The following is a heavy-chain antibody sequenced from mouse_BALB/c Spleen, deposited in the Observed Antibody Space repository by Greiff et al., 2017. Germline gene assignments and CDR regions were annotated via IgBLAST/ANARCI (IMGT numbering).Heavy chain of an antibody. CDR2: ILPGSGST. Sequence: VQLQQSGAELMKPGASVKISCKATGYTFSSYWIEWVKQRPGHGLEWIGEILPGSGSTNYNEKFKGKATFTADTSSNTAYMQLSSLTSEDSAVYYCARFPLDYYGWYYFDYWGQGTTLTVSS. CDR1: GYTFSSYW. J-gene: IGHJ2*01. D-gene: IGHD1-2*01. CDR3: ARFPLDYYGWYYFDY. V-gene: IGHV1-9*01.